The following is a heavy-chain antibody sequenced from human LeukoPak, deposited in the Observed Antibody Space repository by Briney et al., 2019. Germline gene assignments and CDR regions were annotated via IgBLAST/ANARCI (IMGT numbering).Heavy chain of an antibody. CDR3: ARAKYCSSTSCYMGYYYYYMDV. CDR2: ISSSSSYI. Sequence: GGSLRLSCAASGFTFSSYSMNWVRQAPGKGLEWVSSISSSSSYIYYADSVKGRFTISRDNAKNSLYLQMNSLRAEDTAVYYCARAKYCSSTSCYMGYYYYYMDVWGKGTTVTVSS. CDR1: GFTFSSYS. D-gene: IGHD2-2*02. V-gene: IGHV3-21*01. J-gene: IGHJ6*03.